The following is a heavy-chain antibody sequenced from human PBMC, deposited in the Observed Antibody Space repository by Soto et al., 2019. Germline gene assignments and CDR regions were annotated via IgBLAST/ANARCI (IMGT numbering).Heavy chain of an antibody. Sequence: ASVKVSCKASGGTFSSYTISWVRQAPGQGLEWMGRIIPILGIANYAQKFQGRVTITADKSTSTAYMELSSLRSEDTAVYYCARTRILTGYYRVEYFDYWGQGTLVTVSS. D-gene: IGHD3-9*01. CDR2: IIPILGIA. J-gene: IGHJ4*02. CDR3: ARTRILTGYYRVEYFDY. V-gene: IGHV1-69*02. CDR1: GGTFSSYT.